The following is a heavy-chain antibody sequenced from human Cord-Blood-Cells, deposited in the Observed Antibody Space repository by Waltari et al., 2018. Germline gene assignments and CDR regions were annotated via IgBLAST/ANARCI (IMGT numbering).Heavy chain of an antibody. CDR3: ARDGGRCSISWHWYFDL. CDR2: INPNSGGT. J-gene: IGHJ2*01. V-gene: IGHV1-2*07. Sequence: QVQLVQTGAAVKKAGASVTVSCKAFGYTFTGYYLHWVRQAPGQGLEGLGWINPNSGGTNYAHKFQGRVTMTRDTSVSTAYMVLCRLRSAGTAVYYCARDGGRCSISWHWYFDLWGRGTLVTVSS. CDR1: GYTFTGYY. D-gene: IGHD6-13*01.